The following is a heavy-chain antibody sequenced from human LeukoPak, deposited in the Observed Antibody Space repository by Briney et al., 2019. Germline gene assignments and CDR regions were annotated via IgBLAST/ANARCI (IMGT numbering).Heavy chain of an antibody. J-gene: IGHJ6*03. CDR2: ISGSGGST. V-gene: IGHV3-23*01. D-gene: IGHD5-12*01. CDR3: AKGRTDGTAGFYYCYMDV. CDR1: GFTFSSYA. Sequence: GGSLRLSCAASGFTFSSYAMSWVRQAPGKGLDWVSAISGSGGSTYYADSGKGRFTISRDNSKNTLYLQMNRLRAEDTAVYYCAKGRTDGTAGFYYCYMDVWGKGTTVTVSS.